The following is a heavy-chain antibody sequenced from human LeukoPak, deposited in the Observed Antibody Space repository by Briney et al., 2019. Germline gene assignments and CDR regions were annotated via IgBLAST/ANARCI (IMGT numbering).Heavy chain of an antibody. CDR1: GDSTISYY. Sequence: SETLSLTCTVSGDSTISYYWSWIRQPPGKGLEWIGYISSSGSATYNPSLKSRVTISLDTSKNQFSLKLSTVTAADTALYYCARQLRNGFWSGYYWYFDLWGRGTLVTVSS. CDR2: ISSSGSA. J-gene: IGHJ2*01. CDR3: ARQLRNGFWSGYYWYFDL. V-gene: IGHV4-59*08. D-gene: IGHD3-3*01.